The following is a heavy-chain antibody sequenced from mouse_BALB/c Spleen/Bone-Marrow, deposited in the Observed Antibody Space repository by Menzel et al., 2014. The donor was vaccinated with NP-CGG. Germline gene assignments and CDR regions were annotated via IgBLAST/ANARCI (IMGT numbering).Heavy chain of an antibody. D-gene: IGHD1-2*01. CDR3: ARRFITTAAWFAY. Sequence: EVQLQQSGPELVKPGASVKISCKASGYTFTDYNMHWVQQSHGKSLEWIGYIYPYNGGTGYNQKFKSKATLTVDNSSSTAYMELRSLTSEDSAVYYCARRFITTAAWFAYWGQGTLVTVCA. V-gene: IGHV1S29*02. CDR2: IYPYNGGT. CDR1: GYTFTDYN. J-gene: IGHJ3*01.